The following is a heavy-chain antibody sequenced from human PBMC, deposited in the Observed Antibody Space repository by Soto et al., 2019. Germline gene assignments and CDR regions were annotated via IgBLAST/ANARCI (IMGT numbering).Heavy chain of an antibody. V-gene: IGHV3-74*01. Sequence: EVQLVESGGGLVQPGGSLRLSCAASGFTFSSYWMHWVRQAPGKGLVWVSSISSDASSTSYADPVKGRFTISRDNAKNTVFLQMNSVRAEDTAVYYCARLPNKSPQNWGQGTLVIVPP. CDR2: ISSDASST. CDR1: GFTFSSYW. CDR3: ARLPNKSPQN. J-gene: IGHJ1*01.